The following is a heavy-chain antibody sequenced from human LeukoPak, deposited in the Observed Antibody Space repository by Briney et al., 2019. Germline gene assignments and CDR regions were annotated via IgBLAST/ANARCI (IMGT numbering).Heavy chain of an antibody. D-gene: IGHD1-14*01. CDR2: IYSGGST. CDR1: GGSISSSNW. CDR3: ARSGVHYYYYYMDV. V-gene: IGHV3-53*01. J-gene: IGHJ6*03. Sequence: ETLSLTCAVSGGSISSSNWWSWVRQPPGKGLEWVSVIYSGGSTYYADSVKGRFTISRDNSKNTLYLQMNSLRAEDTAVYYRARSGVHYYYYYMDVWGKGTTVTISS.